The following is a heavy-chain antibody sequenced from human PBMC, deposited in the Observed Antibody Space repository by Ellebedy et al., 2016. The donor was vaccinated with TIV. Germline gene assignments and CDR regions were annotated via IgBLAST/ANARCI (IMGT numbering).Heavy chain of an antibody. CDR2: ISGHNGNT. V-gene: IGHV1-18*04. CDR1: GHTFSSYG. Sequence: ASVKVSCXASGHTFSSYGISWVRQAPGQGLEWMGWISGHNGNTNYAQKFQGRVTMTTDTSTSTAYMELRSLRSDDTAVYYCARDRYYDESIGYYPRNWGQGTLVTVSS. D-gene: IGHD3-22*01. J-gene: IGHJ4*02. CDR3: ARDRYYDESIGYYPRN.